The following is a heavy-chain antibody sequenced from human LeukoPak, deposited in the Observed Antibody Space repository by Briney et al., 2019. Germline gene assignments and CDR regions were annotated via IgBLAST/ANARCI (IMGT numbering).Heavy chain of an antibody. J-gene: IGHJ4*02. CDR3: ARWVVATVFDY. CDR2: ASSSGSTI. CDR1: GFTFSDYY. V-gene: IGHV3-11*04. Sequence: GGSLRLSCAASGFTFSDYYMSWIRQAPGKGLEWVSYASSSGSTIYYADSVKGRFTISRDNAKNSLYLQMNSLRAEDTAVYYCARWVVATVFDYWGQGTLVTVSS. D-gene: IGHD5-12*01.